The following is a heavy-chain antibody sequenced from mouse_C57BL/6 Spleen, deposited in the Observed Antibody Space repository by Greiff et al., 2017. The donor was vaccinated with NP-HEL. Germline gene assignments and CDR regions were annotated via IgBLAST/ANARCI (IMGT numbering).Heavy chain of an antibody. CDR2: INPGSGGS. CDR3: ARTITTVVAMDY. Sequence: QVQLKESGAELVRPGTSVKVSCKASGYAFTNYLIEWVKQRPGQGLECIGVINPGSGGSNYNEKFKGKATLTADKSSSTAYMQLSSLTSEDSAVYFCARTITTVVAMDYWGQGTSVTVSS. D-gene: IGHD1-1*01. CDR1: GYAFTNYL. J-gene: IGHJ4*01. V-gene: IGHV1-54*01.